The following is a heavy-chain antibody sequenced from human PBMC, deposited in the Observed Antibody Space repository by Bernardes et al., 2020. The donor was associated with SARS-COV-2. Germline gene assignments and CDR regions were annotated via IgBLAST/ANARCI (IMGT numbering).Heavy chain of an antibody. D-gene: IGHD5-12*01. CDR2: IDTSGNTI. CDR3: ARDGGFRASHSWAAIEDSFDL. V-gene: IGHV3-48*03. CDR1: GFTFSSYE. J-gene: IGHJ3*01. Sequence: GSLRLSCAASGFTFSSYEMNWIRQAPGKGLEWVSYIDTSGNTIYYAGSVKGRFTISRDNAKNSLYIQMNSLRAEDTAVYYCARDGGFRASHSWAAIEDSFDLWGQGTMVSVSS.